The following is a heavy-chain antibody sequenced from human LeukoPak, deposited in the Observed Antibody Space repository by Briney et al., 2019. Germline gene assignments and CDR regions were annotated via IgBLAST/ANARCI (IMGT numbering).Heavy chain of an antibody. Sequence: SETLSLTCTVSGGSISSGDYYWRWLRQPPGTGLEWSGYIYYSGSTYYNPSLKSRVTISVDTSKNQFSLKLSSVTAADTAVYYCARDFREYYYGSGTHYYYYGMDVWGQGTTVTVSS. CDR3: ARDFREYYYGSGTHYYYYGMDV. J-gene: IGHJ6*02. CDR2: IYYSGST. D-gene: IGHD3-10*01. V-gene: IGHV4-30-4*01. CDR1: GGSISSGDYY.